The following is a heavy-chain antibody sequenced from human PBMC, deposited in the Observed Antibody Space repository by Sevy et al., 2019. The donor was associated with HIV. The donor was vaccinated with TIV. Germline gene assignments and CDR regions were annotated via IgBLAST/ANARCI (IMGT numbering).Heavy chain of an antibody. Sequence: GGSLRLSCAASGFTFSSYWMSWVRQAPGKGLEWVANIKQDGSEKYYVDSVKGRFTISRYNAKNSLYLQMNSLRAEDTAVYYCARDLVLWFGELFSHDAFDIWGQGTMVTVSS. V-gene: IGHV3-7*01. J-gene: IGHJ3*02. D-gene: IGHD3-10*01. CDR3: ARDLVLWFGELFSHDAFDI. CDR1: GFTFSSYW. CDR2: IKQDGSEK.